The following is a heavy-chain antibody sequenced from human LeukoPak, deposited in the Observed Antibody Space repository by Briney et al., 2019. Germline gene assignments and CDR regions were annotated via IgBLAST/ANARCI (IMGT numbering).Heavy chain of an antibody. V-gene: IGHV3-23*01. D-gene: IGHD2-8*02. CDR2: ISGSGGST. Sequence: PGGSLRLSCAAPGFTFSSYAMSWVRQAPGKGLEWVSAISGSGGSTYYADSVKGRFTISRDNSKNTLYLQMNSLRAEDTAVYYCEKDYWASNYFDDWGQGTLVTVSS. J-gene: IGHJ4*02. CDR3: EKDYWASNYFDD. CDR1: GFTFSSYA.